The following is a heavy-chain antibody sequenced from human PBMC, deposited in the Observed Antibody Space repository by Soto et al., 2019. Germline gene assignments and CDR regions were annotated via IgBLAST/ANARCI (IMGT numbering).Heavy chain of an antibody. V-gene: IGHV1-69*12. CDR2: IILIFGTA. CDR3: ARDRGPSSGYYPYWFDP. D-gene: IGHD3-22*01. J-gene: IGHJ5*02. Sequence: QVQLVQSGAEVKKPGSSVKVSCKASGGTFSSYAITWVRQAPGQGLEWMGGIILIFGTANYAQKLQGRVTITADESTSTAYMELSSLRSEDTAVYYCARDRGPSSGYYPYWFDPWGQGTLVTVSS. CDR1: GGTFSSYA.